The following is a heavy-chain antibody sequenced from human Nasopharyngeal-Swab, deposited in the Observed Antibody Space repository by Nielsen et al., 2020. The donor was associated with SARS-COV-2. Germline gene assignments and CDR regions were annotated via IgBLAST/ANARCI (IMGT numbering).Heavy chain of an antibody. CDR3: ARGNSSGAFDI. Sequence: SETLSLTCAVYGGSFSEYYWNWIRQPPGKGLEWIGEINHSGSTYYNPSLKSRVTISVDTSKNQFSLKLSSVTAADTAVYHCARGNSSGAFDIWGQGTMVTVSS. CDR1: GGSFSEYY. V-gene: IGHV4-34*01. J-gene: IGHJ3*02. CDR2: INHSGST. D-gene: IGHD5-18*01.